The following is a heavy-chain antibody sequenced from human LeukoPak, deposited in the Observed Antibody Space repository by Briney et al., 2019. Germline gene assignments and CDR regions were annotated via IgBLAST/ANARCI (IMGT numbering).Heavy chain of an antibody. CDR3: ARSDIVLMVYAPHFDY. J-gene: IGHJ4*02. CDR2: ISAYNGNT. D-gene: IGHD2-8*01. CDR1: GYTFTRYG. V-gene: IGHV1-18*01. Sequence: ASVKVSCKASGYTFTRYGISWVRQAPGQGLEWMGWISAYNGNTNYAQKLQGRVTMTTDTSTSTAYMELRSLRSDDTAVYYCARSDIVLMVYAPHFDYWGQGTLVTVSS.